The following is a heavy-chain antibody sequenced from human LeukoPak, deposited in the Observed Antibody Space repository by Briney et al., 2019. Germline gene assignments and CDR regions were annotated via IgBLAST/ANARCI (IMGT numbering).Heavy chain of an antibody. CDR1: GYTFTSYY. V-gene: IGHV1-46*01. J-gene: IGHJ4*02. Sequence: ASVKVSCKASGYTFTSYYVHWVRQAPGQGPEGMGIINPSGGATRYAQKSQGRVTMTRDMSTSTVYMDLSSLRSDDTALYYCARDRDRSGSDLFDYWGQGTLVTVSS. CDR3: ARDRDRSGSDLFDY. CDR2: INPSGGAT. D-gene: IGHD3-22*01.